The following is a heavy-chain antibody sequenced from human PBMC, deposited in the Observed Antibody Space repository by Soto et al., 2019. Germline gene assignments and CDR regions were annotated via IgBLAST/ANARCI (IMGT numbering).Heavy chain of an antibody. CDR1: GFTFDDYA. J-gene: IGHJ6*02. CDR3: AKDRGYSYGPAYYYYYGMDV. CDR2: ISWNSGSI. Sequence: EVQLVESGGGLVQPGRSLRLSCAASGFTFDDYAMHWVRQAPGKGLEWVSGISWNSGSIGYADSVKSRFTISRDNAKNSLYLQMNSLRAEDTALYYCAKDRGYSYGPAYYYYYGMDVWGQGTTVTVAS. D-gene: IGHD5-18*01. V-gene: IGHV3-9*01.